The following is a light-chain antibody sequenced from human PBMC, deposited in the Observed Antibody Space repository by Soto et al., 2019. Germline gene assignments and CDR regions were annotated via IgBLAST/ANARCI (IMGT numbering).Light chain of an antibody. CDR2: DAS. CDR3: QQRSNWPPMWT. CDR1: QSVSSY. J-gene: IGKJ1*01. V-gene: IGKV3-11*01. Sequence: EIVLTQSPATLSLSPGERATLSCRASQSVSSYVAWYQQKPGQAPRLLIYDASNRATGIPARFSGSGSGTDFTLTISSLEPEDFAVYYCQQRSNWPPMWTFGQGTKVEIK.